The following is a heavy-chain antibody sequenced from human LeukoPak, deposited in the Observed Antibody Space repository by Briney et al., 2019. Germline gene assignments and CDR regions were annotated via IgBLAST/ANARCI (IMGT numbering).Heavy chain of an antibody. D-gene: IGHD4-17*01. CDR3: ARSTTVTIYGMDV. CDR1: GYTFTGYY. CDR2: INPNSGGT. Sequence: ASVKVSCKASGYTFTGYYKHWVRQAPGQGLEWMGWINPNSGGTNYAQKFQGWVTMTRDTSISTAYMELSRLRSDDTAVYYCARSTTVTIYGMDVWGQGTTVTVSS. V-gene: IGHV1-2*04. J-gene: IGHJ6*02.